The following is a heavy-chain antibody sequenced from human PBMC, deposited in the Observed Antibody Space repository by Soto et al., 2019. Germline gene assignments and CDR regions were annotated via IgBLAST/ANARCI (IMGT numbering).Heavy chain of an antibody. CDR3: ARGAMANFDY. CDR2: FIAMLGTP. D-gene: IGHD5-18*01. J-gene: IGHJ4*02. CDR1: GGTFGSQG. V-gene: IGHV1-69*13. Sequence: SVKVSCKAAGGTFGSQGIAWVRQAPGQGLEWMGGFIAMLGTPTYAKKVQGRATISADESLTSSYLELRSLRSEDTGVYFCARGAMANFDYWGQGTVVTVSS.